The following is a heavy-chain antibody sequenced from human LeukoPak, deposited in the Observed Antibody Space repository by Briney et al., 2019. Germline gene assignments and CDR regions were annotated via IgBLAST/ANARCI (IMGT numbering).Heavy chain of an antibody. Sequence: PGRSLRLSCAASGFTFSSYGMRWVRQAPGKGLEWVAVIWYDGSNKYYADSVKGRFTISRDNSKNTLYLQMNSLRAEDTAVYYCANEGAFYIDYWGQGTLVTVSS. CDR2: IWYDGSNK. CDR1: GFTFSSYG. D-gene: IGHD1-26*01. CDR3: ANEGAFYIDY. V-gene: IGHV3-33*06. J-gene: IGHJ4*02.